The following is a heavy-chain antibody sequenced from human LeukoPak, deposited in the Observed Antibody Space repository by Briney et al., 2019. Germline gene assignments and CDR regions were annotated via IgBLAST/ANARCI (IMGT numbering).Heavy chain of an antibody. J-gene: IGHJ4*02. D-gene: IGHD6-6*01. V-gene: IGHV4-31*03. Sequence: SETLSLTCTVSGGSISSGGYYWSWIRQHPGKGLEWIGYIYYSGTTYYNPSLKSRLTISVDTSKNQFSLKLSSVTAADTAVYHCARQYSSSLFFDYWGQGTLVTVSS. CDR2: IYYSGTT. CDR1: GGSISSGGYY. CDR3: ARQYSSSLFFDY.